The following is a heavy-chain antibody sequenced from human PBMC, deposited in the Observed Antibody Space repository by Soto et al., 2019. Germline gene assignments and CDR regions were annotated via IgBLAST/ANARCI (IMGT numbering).Heavy chain of an antibody. D-gene: IGHD2-2*02. J-gene: IGHJ6*02. Sequence: TGGSLRLSCTASGFFFSGSAVHWVRQASGKGLEWVGRISNKVNTYATTYAASVTGRFTISRDDSKDTAHLQLDSLKTEDTAIYYCTTYTTTWASYAMDVWGQGTTVTVSS. CDR2: ISNKVNTYAT. CDR3: TTYTTTWASYAMDV. CDR1: GFFFSGSA. V-gene: IGHV3-73*01.